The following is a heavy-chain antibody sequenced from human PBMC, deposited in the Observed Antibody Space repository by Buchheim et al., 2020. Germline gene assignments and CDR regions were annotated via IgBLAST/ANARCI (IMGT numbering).Heavy chain of an antibody. CDR2: INSDGSST. V-gene: IGHV3-74*01. CDR3: ARGDFTPSGYYLKYYYYYGTDV. D-gene: IGHD3-22*01. Sequence: EVQLVESGGGLVQPGGSLRLSCAASGFTFSSFWMHWVRQAPGKGLVWVSRINSDGSSTSYADSVKGRFTISRDNAKNTLYLQMNSLRAEDTAVYYCARGDFTPSGYYLKYYYYYGTDVWGQGTT. J-gene: IGHJ6*02. CDR1: GFTFSSFW.